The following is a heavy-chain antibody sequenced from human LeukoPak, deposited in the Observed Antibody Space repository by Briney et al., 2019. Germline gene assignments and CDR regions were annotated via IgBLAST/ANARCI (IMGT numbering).Heavy chain of an antibody. Sequence: SVTVSCKASGGTFSSYAISWVRQAPGQGLEWMGRIIPILGIANYARKFQGRVTITADKSTSTAYMELSSLRSEDTAVYYCAREVTVNPYYFDYWGQGTLVTVSS. CDR3: AREVTVNPYYFDY. J-gene: IGHJ4*02. V-gene: IGHV1-69*04. CDR1: GGTFSSYA. D-gene: IGHD4-11*01. CDR2: IIPILGIA.